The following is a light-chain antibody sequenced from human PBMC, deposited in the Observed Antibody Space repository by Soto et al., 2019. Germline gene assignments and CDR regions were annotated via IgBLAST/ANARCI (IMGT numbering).Light chain of an antibody. Sequence: DIQMTQSPSTLSASVGDRVTITCRASQSISTWLAWYQQKPGKGPTLLIYKASRLESGVPSRFSGSGSGTEFALTISSLQPADFATYYCQQYNLYPETFGQGAKVDTK. CDR1: QSISTW. CDR2: KAS. CDR3: QQYNLYPET. J-gene: IGKJ1*01. V-gene: IGKV1-5*03.